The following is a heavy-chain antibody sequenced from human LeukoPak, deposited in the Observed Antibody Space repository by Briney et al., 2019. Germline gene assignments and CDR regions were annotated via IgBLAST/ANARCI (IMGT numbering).Heavy chain of an antibody. CDR3: ARRGAAASDY. D-gene: IGHD6-13*01. CDR2: INHSGST. J-gene: IGHJ4*02. CDR1: GGSFSGYY. V-gene: IGHV4-34*01. Sequence: SETLSLTCAVYGGSFSGYYWSWIRQPPGKGLGWIGEINHSGSTNYNPSLKSRVTISVDTPKNQFSLKLSSVTAADTAVYYCARRGAAASDYWGQGTLVTVSS.